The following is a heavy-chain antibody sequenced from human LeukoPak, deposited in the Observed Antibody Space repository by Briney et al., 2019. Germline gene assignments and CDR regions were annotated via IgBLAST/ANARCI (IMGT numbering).Heavy chain of an antibody. CDR3: ARGQRPDY. Sequence: SETLSLTCAVCGGSFSGYYWSWIRQPPGKGLEWIGEINHSGSTNYNPSLKSRVTISVDTSKNQFSLKLSSVTAADTAVYFCARGQRPDYWGQGTLVTVSS. J-gene: IGHJ4*02. CDR2: INHSGST. V-gene: IGHV4-34*01. CDR1: GGSFSGYY.